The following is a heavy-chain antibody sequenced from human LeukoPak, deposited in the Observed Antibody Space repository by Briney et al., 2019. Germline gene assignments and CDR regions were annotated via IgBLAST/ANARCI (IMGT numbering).Heavy chain of an antibody. CDR1: GYTFTGYY. CDR3: ARVAGGWFDP. CDR2: INPNSGGT. D-gene: IGHD6-19*01. Sequence: ASVKVSCKASGYTFTGYYMHWVRQAPGQGLEWMGWINPNSGGTNYAQNFQGRVTMTRNTSISTAYMELSSLRSEDTAVYYCARVAGGWFDPWGQGTLVTVSS. J-gene: IGHJ5*02. V-gene: IGHV1-2*02.